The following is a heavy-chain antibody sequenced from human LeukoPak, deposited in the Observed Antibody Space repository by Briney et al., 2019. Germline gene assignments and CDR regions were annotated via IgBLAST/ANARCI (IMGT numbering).Heavy chain of an antibody. V-gene: IGHV3-48*03. Sequence: SLRLSCAASGFTFSSYEMNCVRQAPGKGLEWVSYISSSGSTIYYADSVKGRFTISRDNAKNSLYLQMNSLRADDTAVYYCARYLGYYDTSGYYYGSSYYYYYYGMDVWGQGTTVTVSS. CDR1: GFTFSSYE. CDR3: ARYLGYYDTSGYYYGSSYYYYYYGMDV. CDR2: ISSSGSTI. D-gene: IGHD3-22*01. J-gene: IGHJ6*02.